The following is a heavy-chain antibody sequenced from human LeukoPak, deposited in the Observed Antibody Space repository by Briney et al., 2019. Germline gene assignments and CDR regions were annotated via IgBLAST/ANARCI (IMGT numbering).Heavy chain of an antibody. CDR3: ARRIVVVPAAKGFDP. CDR2: IYYSGST. J-gene: IGHJ5*02. V-gene: IGHV4-39*01. Sequence: PSETLSLTCTVSGGSISSSSYYWGWIRQPPGKGLEWIGSIYYSGSTYYNPSLKSRVTISVDTSKNQFSLKLSSVTAADTAVYYCARRIVVVPAAKGFDPWGQGTLVTVSS. CDR1: GGSISSSSYY. D-gene: IGHD2-2*01.